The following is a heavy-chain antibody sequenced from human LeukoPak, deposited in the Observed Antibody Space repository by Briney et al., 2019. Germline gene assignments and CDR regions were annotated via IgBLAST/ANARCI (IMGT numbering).Heavy chain of an antibody. J-gene: IGHJ5*02. Sequence: SQTLSLTCTVSGGSISSGGYYWSWIRQHPGKGLEWIGYIYYSGSTYYNPSLKSRVTISVDTSKNQFSLKLSSVTAADTAVYYCARGVADYDSSGYYSSGDWFDPWGQGTLVTVSS. D-gene: IGHD3-22*01. CDR3: ARGVADYDSSGYYSSGDWFDP. CDR2: IYYSGST. CDR1: GGSISSGGYY. V-gene: IGHV4-31*03.